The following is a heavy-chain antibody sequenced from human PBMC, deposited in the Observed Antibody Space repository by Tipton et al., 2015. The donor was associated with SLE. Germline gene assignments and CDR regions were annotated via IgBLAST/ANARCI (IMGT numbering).Heavy chain of an antibody. CDR1: GFTVSSNY. V-gene: IGHV3-53*01. J-gene: IGHJ4*02. D-gene: IGHD6-19*01. CDR3: ARDTNSGWLAFDY. Sequence: SLRLSCAASGFTVSSNYMSWVRQAPGKGLEWVSVIYSGGSTHYADSVKGRFTISRDNSKNTLYLQMNSLRAEDTAVYYCARDTNSGWLAFDYWGQGTLVIVSS. CDR2: IYSGGST.